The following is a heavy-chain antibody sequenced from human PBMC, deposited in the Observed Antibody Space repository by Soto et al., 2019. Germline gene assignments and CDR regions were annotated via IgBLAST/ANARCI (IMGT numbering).Heavy chain of an antibody. CDR3: AREPYYYYMDV. CDR2: IWYDGSNK. V-gene: IGHV3-33*01. J-gene: IGHJ6*03. CDR1: GFTFSSYG. Sequence: QVQLVESGGGVVQPGRSLRLSCAASGFTFSSYGMHWVRQAPGKGLEWVAVIWYDGSNKNYADSVKGRFTISRDNSKNTLYLQMNSLRAEDTAVYYCAREPYYYYMDVWGKGTTVTVSS.